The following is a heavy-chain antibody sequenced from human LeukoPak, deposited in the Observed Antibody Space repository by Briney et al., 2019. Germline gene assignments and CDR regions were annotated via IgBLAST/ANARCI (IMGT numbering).Heavy chain of an antibody. CDR3: ARDSYSSALEY. J-gene: IGHJ4*02. Sequence: GGSLRLSCAASGFTFSSYGMHWVRQAPGKGLEWVAVIWYDGSNKYYADSVKGRFTTSRDNSKNTLYLQMNSLRAEDTAVYYCARDSYSSALEYWGQGTLVTVSS. CDR1: GFTFSSYG. V-gene: IGHV3-33*01. D-gene: IGHD6-19*01. CDR2: IWYDGSNK.